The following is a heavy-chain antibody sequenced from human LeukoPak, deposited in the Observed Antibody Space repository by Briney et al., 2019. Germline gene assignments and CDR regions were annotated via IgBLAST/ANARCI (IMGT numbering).Heavy chain of an antibody. V-gene: IGHV1-18*01. J-gene: IGHJ4*02. D-gene: IGHD3-22*01. CDR1: SYTLTAYG. CDR2: ISGYNGDT. CDR3: ATSTGGYSDLYCHY. Sequence: GASVKVSCKASSYTLTAYGISWVRPAPGQGLAWMGWISGYNGDTKYAQRFEGRVTMTTDTSTTTAFMDLRSLRSDDTAVYFCATSTGGYSDLYCHYWGQGTLVCVSS.